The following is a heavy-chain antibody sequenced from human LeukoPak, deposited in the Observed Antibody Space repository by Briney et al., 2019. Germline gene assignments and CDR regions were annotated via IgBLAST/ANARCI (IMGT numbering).Heavy chain of an antibody. CDR2: IRYDGSNK. Sequence: GGSLRLSCAASGFTFSSYGMHWVRQASGKGLEWVAFIRYDGSNKYYADSVKGRFTISRDNSKNTLYLQMNSLRAEDTAVYYCAKDPYSGSPSWFDPWGQGTLVTVSS. D-gene: IGHD1-26*01. J-gene: IGHJ5*02. V-gene: IGHV3-30*02. CDR3: AKDPYSGSPSWFDP. CDR1: GFTFSSYG.